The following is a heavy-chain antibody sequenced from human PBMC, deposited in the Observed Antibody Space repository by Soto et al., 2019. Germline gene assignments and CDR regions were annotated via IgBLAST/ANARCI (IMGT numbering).Heavy chain of an antibody. D-gene: IGHD2-15*01. CDR3: ARVRFEVAAMGGRITPIDI. CDR2: ISAYNGNT. V-gene: IGHV1-18*04. Sequence: QVQLVQSGAEVKKPGASVKVSCKASGYTFTSYGISWVRQAPGQGLEWMGWISAYNGNTNYAQKLQDRVTMTTDTSTSTAYMELRSLRSDDTAVYYCARVRFEVAAMGGRITPIDIWGQGTMVTVSS. J-gene: IGHJ3*02. CDR1: GYTFTSYG.